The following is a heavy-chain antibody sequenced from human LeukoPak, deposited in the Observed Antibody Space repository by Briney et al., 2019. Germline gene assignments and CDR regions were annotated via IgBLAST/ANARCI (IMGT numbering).Heavy chain of an antibody. CDR2: IRNDGSNN. D-gene: IGHD3-22*01. CDR1: GITFRNYG. J-gene: IGHJ4*02. Sequence: PGGSLRLSCAASGITFRNYGMHWVRQAPGKGLEWVTFIRNDGSNNYYADSVKGRFTISRDNSKNTLYLQMNSLRAEDTAVYYCVKDGNSGYWSYYFGDWGQGTLVTVSS. V-gene: IGHV3-30*02. CDR3: VKDGNSGYWSYYFGD.